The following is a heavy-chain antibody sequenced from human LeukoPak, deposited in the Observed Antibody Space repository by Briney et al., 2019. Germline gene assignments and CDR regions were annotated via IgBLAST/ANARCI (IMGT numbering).Heavy chain of an antibody. Sequence: GGSLRLSCAASGFTFSRYGMHWVRQAPGKGLEWVAVISYDGSNKYYADSVKGRFTISRGNSKNTLYLQMNSLRAEDTAVYYCARDMGYCGSTSCYSVRAFDIWGQGTMVTVSS. V-gene: IGHV3-30*03. D-gene: IGHD2-2*02. CDR2: ISYDGSNK. CDR3: ARDMGYCGSTSCYSVRAFDI. J-gene: IGHJ3*02. CDR1: GFTFSRYG.